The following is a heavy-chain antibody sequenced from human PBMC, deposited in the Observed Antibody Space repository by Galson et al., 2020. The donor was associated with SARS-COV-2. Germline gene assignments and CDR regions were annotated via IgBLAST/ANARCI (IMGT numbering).Heavy chain of an antibody. CDR3: ARDSEASHLDLTYYYYYMDV. Sequence: GGSLRLSCAASGFTFSSYAMHWVRQAPGKGLEWVAVISYDGSNKYYADSVKGRFTISRDNSKNTLYLQMNSLRAEDTAVYYCARDSEASHLDLTYYYYYMDVWGKGTTVTVSS. J-gene: IGHJ6*03. V-gene: IGHV3-30-3*01. CDR1: GFTFSSYA. CDR2: ISYDGSNK.